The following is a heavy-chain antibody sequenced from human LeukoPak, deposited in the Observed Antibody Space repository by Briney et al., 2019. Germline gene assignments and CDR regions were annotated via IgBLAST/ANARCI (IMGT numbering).Heavy chain of an antibody. J-gene: IGHJ4*02. D-gene: IGHD6-13*01. Sequence: GASVKVSCKASGYTFTNYGFSWVRQAPGQGLEWMGWVSTYSDNTNYAQKLQGRVTMTTDTSTSTAYMELRSLRSDDTAVYYCARARIAASPDYWGQGTLVTVSS. CDR1: GYTFTNYG. CDR2: VSTYSDNT. V-gene: IGHV1-18*01. CDR3: ARARIAASPDY.